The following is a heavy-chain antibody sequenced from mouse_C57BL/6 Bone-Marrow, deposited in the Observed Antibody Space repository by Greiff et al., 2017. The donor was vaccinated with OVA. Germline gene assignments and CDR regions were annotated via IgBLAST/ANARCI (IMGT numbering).Heavy chain of an antibody. V-gene: IGHV5-6*01. CDR3: ARPPFDV. Sequence: EVKLMESGGDLVKPGGSLKLSCAASGFTFSSYGMSWVRQTPDKRLEWVATISSGGSYTYYPDSVKGRFTISRDNAKNTLYLQMSSLTSEDTAMYYCARPPFDVWGTGTTGTVAS. CDR1: GFTFSSYG. CDR2: ISSGGSYT. J-gene: IGHJ1*03.